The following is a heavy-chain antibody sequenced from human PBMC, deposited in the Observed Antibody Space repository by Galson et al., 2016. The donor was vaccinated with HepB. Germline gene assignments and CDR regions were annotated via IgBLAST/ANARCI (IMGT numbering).Heavy chain of an antibody. Sequence: SVKVSCKASGYTFTTYAIHWVRQAPGQGLEWMGWISAGNGYTKYSQRFLGRVTFTTDTSATTAYMELSSLGSEDTAVYYCARGSGEGGYWGQGTLVTVSS. J-gene: IGHJ4*02. CDR2: ISAGNGYT. CDR1: GYTFTTYA. V-gene: IGHV1-3*01. CDR3: ARGSGEGGY. D-gene: IGHD3-16*01.